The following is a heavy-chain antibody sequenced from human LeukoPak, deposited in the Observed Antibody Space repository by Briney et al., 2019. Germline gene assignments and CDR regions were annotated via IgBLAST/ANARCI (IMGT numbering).Heavy chain of an antibody. Sequence: ASVKVSCKASGGTFSSYAISWVRQAPGQGLEWMGWISAYNGNTNYAQKLQGRVTMTTGTSTSTAYMELRSLRSDDTAVYYCARWGQGGYSYDYFDYWGQGTLVTVSS. CDR2: ISAYNGNT. CDR1: GGTFSSYA. V-gene: IGHV1-18*01. CDR3: ARWGQGGYSYDYFDY. J-gene: IGHJ4*02. D-gene: IGHD5-18*01.